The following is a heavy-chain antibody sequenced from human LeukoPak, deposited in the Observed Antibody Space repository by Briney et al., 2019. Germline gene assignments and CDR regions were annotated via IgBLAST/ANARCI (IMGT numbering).Heavy chain of an antibody. Sequence: ASVKVSCKASGYTFTSYGISWVRQAPGQGLEWMGRISAYNGNTNYPQRLQGRVTMTTDTSTSTAYMELRSLRSDDTAVYYGAPVVTATMYYYGMDVWGQGTTLTVAS. CDR3: APVVTATMYYYGMDV. CDR2: ISAYNGNT. J-gene: IGHJ6*02. D-gene: IGHD2-2*01. V-gene: IGHV1-18*01. CDR1: GYTFTSYG.